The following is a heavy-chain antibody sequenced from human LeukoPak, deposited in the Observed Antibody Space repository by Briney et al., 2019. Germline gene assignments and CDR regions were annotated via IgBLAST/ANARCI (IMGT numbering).Heavy chain of an antibody. CDR1: GGSIGTYS. V-gene: IGHV3-9*01. D-gene: IGHD2-2*01. CDR3: AKGGQLLSGTLTLDY. CDR2: ISWNSGSI. J-gene: IGHJ4*02. Sequence: LSLTCTVSGGSIGTYSWNWVRQAPGKGLEWVSGISWNSGSIGYADSVKGRFTISRDNAKNSLYLQMNSLRAEDTALYYCAKGGQLLSGTLTLDYWGQGTLVTVSS.